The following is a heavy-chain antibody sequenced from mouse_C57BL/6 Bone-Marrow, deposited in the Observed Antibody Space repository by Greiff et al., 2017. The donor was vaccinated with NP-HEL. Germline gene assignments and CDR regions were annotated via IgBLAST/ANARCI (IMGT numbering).Heavy chain of an antibody. D-gene: IGHD1-1*01. CDR2: IYPRSGNT. CDR1: GYTFTSYG. Sequence: QVQLKQSGAELARPGASVKLSCKASGYTFTSYGISWVKQRTGQGLEWIGEIYPRSGNTYYNEKFKGKATLTADKSSSTAYMELRSLTSEDSAVYFCARPPYYYGSSEAWFAYWGQGTLVTVSA. V-gene: IGHV1-81*01. CDR3: ARPPYYYGSSEAWFAY. J-gene: IGHJ3*01.